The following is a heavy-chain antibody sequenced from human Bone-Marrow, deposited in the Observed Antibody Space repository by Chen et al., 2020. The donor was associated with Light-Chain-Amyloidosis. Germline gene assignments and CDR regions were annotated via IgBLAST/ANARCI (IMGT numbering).Heavy chain of an antibody. J-gene: IGHJ3*02. CDR2: ISSSSRST. V-gene: IGHV3-21*01. CDR1: NFTFDVYT. CDR3: AKEMGIHNGAFDI. D-gene: IGHD2-8*01. Sequence: VHLVESGGGVVQPGGSLRLSCAGSNFTFDVYTMNWVRLTPGKGLEWVSAISSSSRSTYYADSVRGRFTTSRDNADNSLTLHMDDLRVEDTGVYFCAKEMGIHNGAFDIWGRGTVVTVS.